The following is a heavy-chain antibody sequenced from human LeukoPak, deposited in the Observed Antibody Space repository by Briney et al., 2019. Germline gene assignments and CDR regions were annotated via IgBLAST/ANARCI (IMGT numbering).Heavy chain of an antibody. CDR1: GYTFTGYY. V-gene: IGHV1-2*02. J-gene: IGHJ4*02. CDR2: INPNSSGT. Sequence: GASVKVSCKASGYTFTGYYMHWVRQAPGQGLEWMGWINPNSSGTNYAQKFQGRVTMTRNTSISTAYMELSSLRSEDTAVYYCARGSRDFDWLLENFDYWGQGTLVTVSS. D-gene: IGHD3-9*01. CDR3: ARGSRDFDWLLENFDY.